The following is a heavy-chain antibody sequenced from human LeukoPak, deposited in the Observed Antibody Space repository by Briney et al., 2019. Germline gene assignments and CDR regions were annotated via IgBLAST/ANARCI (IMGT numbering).Heavy chain of an antibody. Sequence: PGGSLRLSCAAPGFMFHDYAIHWVRQAPGKGLEWVSLISGDGGSTFYADSVKGRFTISRDNSKNSLYLQMNSLRSDDTALYYCARESESSGWYDYWGQGILVTVSS. D-gene: IGHD6-19*01. CDR2: ISGDGGST. CDR1: GFMFHDYA. CDR3: ARESESSGWYDY. J-gene: IGHJ4*02. V-gene: IGHV3-43*02.